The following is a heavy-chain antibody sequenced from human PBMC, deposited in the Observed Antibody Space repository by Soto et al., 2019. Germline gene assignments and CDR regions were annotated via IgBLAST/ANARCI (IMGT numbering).Heavy chain of an antibody. J-gene: IGHJ5*02. D-gene: IGHD3-16*02. CDR1: GYTFTSYD. CDR2: MNPNSGNT. Sequence: EASVKVSCKASGYTFTSYDINWVRQATGQRLEWMGWMNPNSGNTGYAQKFQGRVTMTRNTSISTAYMKLSSLRSEDTAVYYCARVYDYIWGSYRPIINWFDPWGQGTLVTVSS. CDR3: ARVYDYIWGSYRPIINWFDP. V-gene: IGHV1-8*01.